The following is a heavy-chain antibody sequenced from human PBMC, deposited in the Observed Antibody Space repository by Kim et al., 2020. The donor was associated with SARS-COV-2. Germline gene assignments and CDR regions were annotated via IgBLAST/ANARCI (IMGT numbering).Heavy chain of an antibody. D-gene: IGHD6-19*01. CDR2: INPNSGGT. Sequence: ASVKVSCKASGYTFTGYYMHWVRQAPGQGLEWMGWINPNSGGTNYAQKFQGRVTMTRDTSISTAYMELSRLRSDDTAVYYCAREQWGIAVPRGPFDYWGQGTLVTVSS. J-gene: IGHJ4*02. V-gene: IGHV1-2*02. CDR1: GYTFTGYY. CDR3: AREQWGIAVPRGPFDY.